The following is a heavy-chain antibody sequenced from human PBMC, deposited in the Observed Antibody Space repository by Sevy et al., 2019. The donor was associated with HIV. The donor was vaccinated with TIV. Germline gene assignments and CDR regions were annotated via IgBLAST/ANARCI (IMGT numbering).Heavy chain of an antibody. V-gene: IGHV4-31*01. CDR3: ARGRLIVARERWFDP. CDR2: IYYTGST. D-gene: IGHD5-12*01. Sequence: SETLSLTCTVSGDSMSSGAYYWSWIRQHPGKGLEWIGYIYYTGSTYYNPSLKSPVVISLDTSKNQFSLKVSSVTAADTAVYYCARGRLIVARERWFDPWGQGIRVTVSS. CDR1: GDSMSSGAYY. J-gene: IGHJ5*02.